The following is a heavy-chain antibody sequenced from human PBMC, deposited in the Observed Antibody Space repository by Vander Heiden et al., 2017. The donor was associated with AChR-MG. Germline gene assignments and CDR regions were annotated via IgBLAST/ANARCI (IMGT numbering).Heavy chain of an antibody. CDR2: ISYDGSNK. Sequence: QVQLVESGGGVVQPGRSLRLYCAASGFTFSSYAMHWVGQAPGKGLEWVAVISYDGSNKYYADSVKGRFTISRDNSKNTLYLQMNSLRAEDTAVYYCARDYKSYGMDVWGQGTTVTVSS. J-gene: IGHJ6*02. CDR3: ARDYKSYGMDV. D-gene: IGHD3-10*01. CDR1: GFTFSSYA. V-gene: IGHV3-30-3*01.